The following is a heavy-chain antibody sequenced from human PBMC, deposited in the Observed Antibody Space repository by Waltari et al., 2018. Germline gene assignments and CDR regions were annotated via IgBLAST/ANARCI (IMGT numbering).Heavy chain of an antibody. CDR1: GYTFTSYD. D-gene: IGHD6-13*01. J-gene: IGHJ6*02. CDR3: AVIAAAGYYYYGMDV. Sequence: QVQLVQSGAEVKKPGASVKVSCKASGYTFTSYDINWVRQATGQGLEWMGWMNPNSGNTGYAQKFQVRVTMTRNTSISTAYMELSSLRSEDTAVYYCAVIAAAGYYYYGMDVWGQGTTVTVSS. CDR2: MNPNSGNT. V-gene: IGHV1-8*01.